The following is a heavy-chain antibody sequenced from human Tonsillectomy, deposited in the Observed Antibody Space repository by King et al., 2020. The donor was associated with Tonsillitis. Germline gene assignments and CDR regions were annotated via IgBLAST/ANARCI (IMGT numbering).Heavy chain of an antibody. CDR2: IRRDGVET. V-gene: IGHV3-64*02. J-gene: IGHJ2*01. Sequence: VQLVESGEGLVPPGGSLRLSCVASGFTLWTYGMHWVRQAPGKRLEYVSAIRRDGVETFYADSVKGRLIVSRDNSKSTVYLQMGSLRAEDMAVYYCARGPRPRYWYFDLWGRGTLVTVSS. D-gene: IGHD6-6*01. CDR1: GFTLWTYG. CDR3: ARGPRPRYWYFDL.